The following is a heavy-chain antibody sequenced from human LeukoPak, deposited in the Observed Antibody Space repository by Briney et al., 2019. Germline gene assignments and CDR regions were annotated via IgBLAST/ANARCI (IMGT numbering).Heavy chain of an antibody. CDR2: ISSSGSTI. CDR1: GFTFSSYE. D-gene: IGHD3-22*01. Sequence: GGSLRLSCAASGFTFSSYEMNWVRQAPGKGLEWVSYISSSGSTIYYADSVKGRFTISRDNAKNSLYLQMNSLRAEDTAVYYCARTVSRYYYDSSGYFHYGMDVWDQGTTVTVSS. J-gene: IGHJ6*02. CDR3: ARTVSRYYYDSSGYFHYGMDV. V-gene: IGHV3-48*03.